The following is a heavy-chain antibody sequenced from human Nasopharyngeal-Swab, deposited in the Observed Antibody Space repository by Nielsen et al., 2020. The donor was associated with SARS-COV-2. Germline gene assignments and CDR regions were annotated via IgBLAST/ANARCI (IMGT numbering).Heavy chain of an antibody. CDR1: GFTFSSYA. Sequence: GESLKISCAASGFTFSSYAMHWGRQAPGKGLEWVAVISYDGSNKYYADSVKGRFTISRDNSKNTLYLQMNSLRAEDTAVYYCARVLGDYGDSWGQGTLVTVSS. V-gene: IGHV3-30-3*01. D-gene: IGHD1-26*01. CDR2: ISYDGSNK. CDR3: ARVLGDYGDS. J-gene: IGHJ4*02.